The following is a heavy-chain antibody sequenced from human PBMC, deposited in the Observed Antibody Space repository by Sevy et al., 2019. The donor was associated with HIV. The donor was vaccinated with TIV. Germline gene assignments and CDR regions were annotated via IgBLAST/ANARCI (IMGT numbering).Heavy chain of an antibody. J-gene: IGHJ6*02. V-gene: IGHV4-39*02. CDR1: GGSISSSSYY. D-gene: IGHD6-6*01. CDR3: ARENMGASSIAAHYGMDV. Sequence: SETLSLTCTVSGGSISSSSYYWGWIRQPPGKGLEWIGSIYYSGSTYYNPSLKSRVTISVDTSKNQFSLKLGSVTAADTAGYYWARENMGASSIAAHYGMDVWGQGTTVTVSS. CDR2: IYYSGST.